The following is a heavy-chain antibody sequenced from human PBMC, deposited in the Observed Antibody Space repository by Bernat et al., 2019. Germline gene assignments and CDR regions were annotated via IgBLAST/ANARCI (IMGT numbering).Heavy chain of an antibody. D-gene: IGHD1-7*01. Sequence: EVQLVESGGGLVQPGGSLRLSCVVSEFFSRYWMSWVRQAPGKGLEWVANIKQDGSEKYYVDSVKGRFSISRDNAKNSLYLQMNSLRAEETAVYYCTREQSLYNRNWYGWLDPWGQGTLVTVSS. CDR2: IKQDGSEK. V-gene: IGHV3-7*04. CDR1: EFFSRYW. J-gene: IGHJ5*02. CDR3: TREQSLYNRNWYGWLDP.